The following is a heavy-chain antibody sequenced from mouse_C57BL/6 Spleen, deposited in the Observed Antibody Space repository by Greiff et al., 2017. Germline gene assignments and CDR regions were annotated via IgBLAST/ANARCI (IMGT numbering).Heavy chain of an antibody. CDR1: GYAFTNYL. V-gene: IGHV1-54*01. Sequence: QVQLQQSGAELVRPGTSVKVSCKASGYAFTNYLIEWVKQRPGQGLEWIGVINPGSGGTNYNEKFKGKATLTADQSSSTAYMQLSSLTSEDSAVYFCAREDGPFAYWGQGTLVTVSA. J-gene: IGHJ3*01. D-gene: IGHD2-3*01. CDR3: AREDGPFAY. CDR2: INPGSGGT.